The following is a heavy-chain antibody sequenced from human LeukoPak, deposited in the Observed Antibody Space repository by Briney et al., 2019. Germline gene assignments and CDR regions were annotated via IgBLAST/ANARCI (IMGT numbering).Heavy chain of an antibody. V-gene: IGHV1-18*01. CDR3: ARADTVRLGELSHFDY. Sequence: ASVKVSCKASGYIFTNYAISWVRQAPGQGLEWMGWISTYNGNTKNAQKLQGRVTMTTDTSTSTAYMELRTLRSDDTAVYYCARADTVRLGELSHFDYWGQGTLVTASS. D-gene: IGHD3-16*02. J-gene: IGHJ4*02. CDR2: ISTYNGNT. CDR1: GYIFTNYA.